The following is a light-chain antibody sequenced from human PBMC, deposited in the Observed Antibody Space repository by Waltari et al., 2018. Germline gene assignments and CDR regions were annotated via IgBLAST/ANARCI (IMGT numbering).Light chain of an antibody. V-gene: IGLV2-14*01. Sequence: QSALTQPASVSGSPGQSITISCTGTSRDIGDYNYVSWYQQYPGKAPKVVIFEVSDRPSGVSNRFSGSKSGNTASLTISGLQAEDEADYYCSSYTRNTALYVFGSGTKVTV. CDR2: EVS. J-gene: IGLJ1*01. CDR1: SRDIGDYNY. CDR3: SSYTRNTALYV.